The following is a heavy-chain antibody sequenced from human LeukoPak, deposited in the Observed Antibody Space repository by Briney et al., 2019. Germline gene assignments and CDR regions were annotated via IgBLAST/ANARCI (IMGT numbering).Heavy chain of an antibody. CDR3: ARVPTGIAARSRHQGYVFDP. D-gene: IGHD6-13*01. J-gene: IGHJ5*02. CDR1: GYTFTSYD. CDR2: MNPNSGNT. Sequence: ASVKVSCKASGYTFTSYDINWVRQATGQGLEWMGWMNPNSGNTGYAQKFQGRVTMTRNTSISTAYMELSSLRSEDTAVYYCARVPTGIAARSRHQGYVFDPWGPGTLVTVSS. V-gene: IGHV1-8*01.